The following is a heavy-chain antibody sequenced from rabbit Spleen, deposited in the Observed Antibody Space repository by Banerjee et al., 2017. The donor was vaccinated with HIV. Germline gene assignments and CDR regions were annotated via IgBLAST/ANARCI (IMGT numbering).Heavy chain of an antibody. V-gene: IGHV1S47*01. D-gene: IGHD6-1*01. CDR3: ARGPPYAGYAGYGYVYLNL. J-gene: IGHJ4*01. Sequence: QEQLVESGGGLVQPGGSLKLSCKASGFDFSNYGVTWVRQAPGKGLEWIGYIEPIFGSTYYASWVNGQFTISSHNAQNTLYLQLNSLTAADTATYFCARGPPYAGYAGYGYVYLNLWGPGTLVT. CDR2: IEPIFGST. CDR1: GFDFSNYG.